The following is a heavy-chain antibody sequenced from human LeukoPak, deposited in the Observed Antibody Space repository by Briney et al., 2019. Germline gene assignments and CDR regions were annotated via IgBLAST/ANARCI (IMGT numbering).Heavy chain of an antibody. CDR3: AGAEGRYSSVGY. D-gene: IGHD6-19*01. J-gene: IGHJ4*02. Sequence: ASVKVSCKASGYTFTSYYMHWVRQAPGQGLEWMGIINPSGGSTSYAQKFQGRVTMTRDTSTSTVYMELSSLSSEDTAVYYCAGAEGRYSSVGYWGQGTLVTVSS. CDR1: GYTFTSYY. CDR2: INPSGGST. V-gene: IGHV1-46*01.